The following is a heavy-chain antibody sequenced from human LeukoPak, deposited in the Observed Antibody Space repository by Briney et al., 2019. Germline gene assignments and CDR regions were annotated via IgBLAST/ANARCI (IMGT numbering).Heavy chain of an antibody. Sequence: SETLSLTCTVSGGSISSSSYYWGWIRQPPGKGLEWIGSTYYSGSTYYNPSLKSRVTISVDTSKNQFSLKLSSVTAADTAVYYCARQSEWELLYFDYWGQGTLVTVSS. CDR1: GGSISSSSYY. J-gene: IGHJ4*02. CDR2: TYYSGST. V-gene: IGHV4-39*01. D-gene: IGHD1-26*01. CDR3: ARQSEWELLYFDY.